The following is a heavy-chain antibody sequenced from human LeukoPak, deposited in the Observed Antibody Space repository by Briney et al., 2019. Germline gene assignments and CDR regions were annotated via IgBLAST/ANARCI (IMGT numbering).Heavy chain of an antibody. V-gene: IGHV3-21*01. J-gene: IGHJ5*02. Sequence: GGSLRPSCAASGFTFSSYSMNWVRQAPGKGLEWVSSISSSSSYIYYADSVKGRFTISRDNAKNSLYLQMNSLRAEDTAVYYCAREQELQGWFDPWGQGTLVTVSS. CDR3: AREQELQGWFDP. CDR1: GFTFSSYS. D-gene: IGHD1-26*01. CDR2: ISSSSSYI.